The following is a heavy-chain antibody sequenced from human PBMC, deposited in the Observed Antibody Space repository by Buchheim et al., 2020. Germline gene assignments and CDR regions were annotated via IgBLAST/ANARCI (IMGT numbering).Heavy chain of an antibody. CDR3: AKSGGYRSYYYYGMDV. V-gene: IGHV3-30*18. D-gene: IGHD3-16*02. Sequence: QVQLVESGGGVVQPGRSLRLSCAASGFTFSSYGMHWVRQAPGKGLEWVAVISYDGNNKYFPDSVRGRFTISRDNSKNTLYLQINSLRAEDTAVYYCAKSGGYRSYYYYGMDVWGQGTT. J-gene: IGHJ6*02. CDR2: ISYDGNNK. CDR1: GFTFSSYG.